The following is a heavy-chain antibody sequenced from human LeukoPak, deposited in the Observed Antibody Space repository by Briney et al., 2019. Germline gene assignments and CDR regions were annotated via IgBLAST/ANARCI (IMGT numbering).Heavy chain of an antibody. CDR1: GYSISSGYY. D-gene: IGHD2-2*01. V-gene: IGHV4-38-2*01. CDR3: ARGHCSRTSCYSDY. Sequence: PSETLSLTCAVSGYSISSGYYWGWIRQPPGKGLEWIGSVYHSGSTYYNRSLKSRVTISIDTSKNQFFLKLSSVTAADTAVYYCARGHCSRTSCYSDYWGQGTLVTVSS. J-gene: IGHJ4*02. CDR2: VYHSGST.